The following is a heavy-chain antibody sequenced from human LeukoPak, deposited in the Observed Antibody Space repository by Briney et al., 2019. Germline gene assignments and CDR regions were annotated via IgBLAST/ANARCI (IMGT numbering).Heavy chain of an antibody. J-gene: IGHJ4*02. CDR3: ARQRVRGVSYFEY. D-gene: IGHD3-10*01. Sequence: GESLKISCKGSGYSFTSYWIGWARQMPGKGLEWMGIIYPGDSDTRYSPSFQGQVTISADRSVSTAYLQWSSLKASDTAMYYCARQRVRGVSYFEYWGQGTLVTVSS. CDR1: GYSFTSYW. V-gene: IGHV5-51*01. CDR2: IYPGDSDT.